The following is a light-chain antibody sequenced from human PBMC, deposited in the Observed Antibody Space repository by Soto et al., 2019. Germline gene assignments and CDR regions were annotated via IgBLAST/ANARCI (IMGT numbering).Light chain of an antibody. CDR1: ESISYW. J-gene: IGKJ1*01. Sequence: DIQLTQSPSTLTASVGDRVTIGCRASESISYWLAWYQQKPGKAPKLLIYDASSLRSGVPSRFSGSGSGTEFTLTISTLQAEDVAVYYCQQYYNTPVTFGQGTKVEVK. V-gene: IGKV1-5*01. CDR2: DAS. CDR3: QQYYNTPVT.